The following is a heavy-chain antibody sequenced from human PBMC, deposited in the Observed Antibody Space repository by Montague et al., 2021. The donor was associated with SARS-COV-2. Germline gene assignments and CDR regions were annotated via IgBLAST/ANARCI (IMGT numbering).Heavy chain of an antibody. D-gene: IGHD2-15*01. J-gene: IGHJ6*02. Sequence: SLRLSCAASGFTFSSYAMSWVRQAPGKGLEWVSAISGSGDSTYYADSVKGRFTISRDNSKNTLYLQMNSLRAEDTAVYYCAKDSYCSGGSCYHYGMDVWGRGTTVTVSS. CDR3: AKDSYCSGGSCYHYGMDV. CDR2: ISGSGDST. V-gene: IGHV3-23*01. CDR1: GFTFSSYA.